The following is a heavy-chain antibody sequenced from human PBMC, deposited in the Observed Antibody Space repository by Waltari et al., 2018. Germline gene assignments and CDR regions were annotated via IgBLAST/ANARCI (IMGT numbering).Heavy chain of an antibody. CDR1: GYTFTGYY. CDR2: INPNSGGT. V-gene: IGHV1-2*06. D-gene: IGHD3-10*01. J-gene: IGHJ5*02. Sequence: QVQLVQSGAEVKKPGASVKVSCKASGYTFTGYYMHWVRQAPGQGLEWMGRINPNSGGTNDAQKFQGRVTMTRDTAISTAYMGLSRLISDDTAVYYCARDLLVRGNRGNWFDPWGQGTLVTVSS. CDR3: ARDLLVRGNRGNWFDP.